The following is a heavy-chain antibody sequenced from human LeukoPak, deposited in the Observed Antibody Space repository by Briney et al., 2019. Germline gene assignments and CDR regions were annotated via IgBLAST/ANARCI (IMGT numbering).Heavy chain of an antibody. Sequence: GGSLRLSCAASGYTFSSYAMSWVRQAPGKGLEWVSAISGSGASTYNADSVKGRFTISRDNSKNTLYLQMNSLRAEDMAVYYCAKGGCASSSCFDTYYYGMDAWGQGTTVTVSS. D-gene: IGHD2-2*01. J-gene: IGHJ6*02. CDR2: ISGSGAST. CDR3: AKGGCASSSCFDTYYYGMDA. CDR1: GYTFSSYA. V-gene: IGHV3-23*01.